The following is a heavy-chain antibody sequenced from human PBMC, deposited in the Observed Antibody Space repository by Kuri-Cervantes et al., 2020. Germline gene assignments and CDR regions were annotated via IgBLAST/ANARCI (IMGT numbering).Heavy chain of an antibody. Sequence: SETLSLTCTVSGGSISSSSYYWGWIRQPPGKGLEWIGEINHSESTNYNPSLKSRVTISVDTSKIQFSLKLTSVTAADTAVYYCARHYGGYNFFWFDPWGQGTLVTVSS. CDR3: ARHYGGYNFFWFDP. J-gene: IGHJ5*02. D-gene: IGHD5-12*01. V-gene: IGHV4-39*01. CDR1: GGSISSSSYY. CDR2: INHSEST.